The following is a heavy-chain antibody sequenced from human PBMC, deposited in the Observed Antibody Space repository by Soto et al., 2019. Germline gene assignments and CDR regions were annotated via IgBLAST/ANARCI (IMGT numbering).Heavy chain of an antibody. CDR3: ARDQILRYFDWLFRDDAFDI. Sequence: PSETLSLTCTVSGGSISSYYWSWIRQPAGKGLEWIGRIYTSGSTNYNPSLKSRVTMSVDTSKNQFSLKLSSVTAADTAVYYCARDQILRYFDWLFRDDAFDIWGQGTIVAV. V-gene: IGHV4-4*07. CDR2: IYTSGST. CDR1: GGSISSYY. J-gene: IGHJ3*02. D-gene: IGHD3-9*01.